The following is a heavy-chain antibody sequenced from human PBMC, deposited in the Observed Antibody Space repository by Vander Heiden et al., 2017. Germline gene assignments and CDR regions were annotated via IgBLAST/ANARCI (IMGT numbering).Heavy chain of an antibody. V-gene: IGHV1-24*01. Sequence: QVQLVQSGAEVRKPGASVKVSCKVSGCILTELAMHWERQAPGKGLEWMGGFDPDDGETIYAQNLQGRVTTTEDTSTNTAYMELSSLRSEDTAVYYCATLPYFYDSSTYGSFDFWGQGTLVTVSS. CDR1: GCILTELA. CDR3: ATLPYFYDSSTYGSFDF. D-gene: IGHD3-22*01. CDR2: FDPDDGET. J-gene: IGHJ4*02.